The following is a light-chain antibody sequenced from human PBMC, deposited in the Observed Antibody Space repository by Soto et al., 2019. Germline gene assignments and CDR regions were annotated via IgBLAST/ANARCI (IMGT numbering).Light chain of an antibody. CDR2: DAS. V-gene: IGKV1-5*01. CDR3: QQYDTHPVT. Sequence: DIQMTQSPSTLSASVGDRVTITCRASQSIDNWLAWYQQKPGQAPKLLIYDASNLESGVPSSFSGSGSGTEVTLTISSLQPDDFATYYCQQYDTHPVTFGGGTRVEI. J-gene: IGKJ4*01. CDR1: QSIDNW.